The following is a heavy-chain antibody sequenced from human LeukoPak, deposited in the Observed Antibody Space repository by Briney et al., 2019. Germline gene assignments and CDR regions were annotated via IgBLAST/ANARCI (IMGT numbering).Heavy chain of an antibody. V-gene: IGHV3-48*01. CDR3: ASSRGYMDV. Sequence: AGGSLRLSCAASGFTFSSYSMNWVRQAPGKGLEWVSYIISSSSTIYYADSVKGRFTISRGNAKNSLYLQMNSLRAEDTAVYYCASSRGYMDVWGRGTTVTVSS. CDR2: IISSSSTI. CDR1: GFTFSSYS. J-gene: IGHJ6*03.